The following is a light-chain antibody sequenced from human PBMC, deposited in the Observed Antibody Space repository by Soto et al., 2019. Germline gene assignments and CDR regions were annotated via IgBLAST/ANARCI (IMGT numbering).Light chain of an antibody. CDR3: AAWDDSLNGHV. J-gene: IGLJ1*01. CDR1: SSNIGSNT. Sequence: QSVLTQPPSASGTPGQRVTISCSGSSSNIGSNTVNWYQQLPGTAPKLLIYSNNQRPSGVPDRFSGSKSGTSASLAISWLQSEDEADYYCAAWDDSLNGHVFGTGTKV. CDR2: SNN. V-gene: IGLV1-44*01.